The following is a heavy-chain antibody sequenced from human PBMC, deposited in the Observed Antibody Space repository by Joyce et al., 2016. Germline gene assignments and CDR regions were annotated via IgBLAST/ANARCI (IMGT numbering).Heavy chain of an antibody. CDR1: GLTFSSYD. CDR3: ARDAVAGSWYLDL. Sequence: EVQLVESGGGWVQPGGSLRLSCAASGLTFSSYDGHWVRQATGEGLEWVSAIGTAGDTYYPDSVKVRFNISRENAKNTLYLQMDRLRAGDTAVYYCARDAVAGSWYLDLWGRGTLVAVSS. V-gene: IGHV3-13*01. J-gene: IGHJ2*01. D-gene: IGHD6-13*01. CDR2: IGTAGDT.